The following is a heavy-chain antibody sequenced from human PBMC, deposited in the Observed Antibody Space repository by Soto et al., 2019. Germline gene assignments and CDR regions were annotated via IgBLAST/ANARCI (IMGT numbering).Heavy chain of an antibody. CDR3: AKDAISMVRGTNNWFDP. Sequence: EVQLLESGGGLVQPGGSLRLSCAASGFTFSDYAMSWVRQAPGKGLEWVSAISGSAIATYYADSVKGRFTISRDNSKNTLYLQMNRLRAEDTAVYYCAKDAISMVRGTNNWFDPWAREPWSPSPQ. V-gene: IGHV3-23*01. CDR1: GFTFSDYA. CDR2: ISGSAIAT. D-gene: IGHD3-10*01. J-gene: IGHJ5*02.